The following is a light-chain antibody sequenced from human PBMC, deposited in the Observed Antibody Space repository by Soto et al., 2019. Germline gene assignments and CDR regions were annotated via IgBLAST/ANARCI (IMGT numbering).Light chain of an antibody. CDR1: QSVSSSS. J-gene: IGKJ1*01. V-gene: IGKV3D-7*01. CDR2: DTS. CDR3: QQYHNLWT. Sequence: EIVLTQSPGTLSLSPGERATLSCRASQSVSSSSLTWYQQKPGQPPRLLIYDTSTRATGTPARFSGSGSGTEFTLTITSLQSEDFALYYCQQYHNLWTFGQGTKVDI.